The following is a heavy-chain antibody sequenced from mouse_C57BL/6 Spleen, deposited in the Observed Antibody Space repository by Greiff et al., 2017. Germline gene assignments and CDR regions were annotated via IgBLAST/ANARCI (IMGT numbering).Heavy chain of an antibody. CDR2: IDPETGGT. CDR3: TREWGGVDH. V-gene: IGHV1-15*01. CDR1: GYTFTDYE. D-gene: IGHD1-3*01. Sequence: QVQLQQSGAELVRPGASVTLSCKASGYTFTDYEMHWVKQTPVHGLEWIGAIDPETGGTAYNQKFKGKAILTADKSSSTAYMELRSLTSEDSAVYYCTREWGGVDHWGQGTTLTVSS. J-gene: IGHJ2*01.